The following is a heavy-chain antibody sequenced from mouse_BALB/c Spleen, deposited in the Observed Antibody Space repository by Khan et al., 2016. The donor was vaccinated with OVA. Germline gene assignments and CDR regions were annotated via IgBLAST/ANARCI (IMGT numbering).Heavy chain of an antibody. D-gene: IGHD2-12*01. Sequence: LQESGSELVRPGASVKLSCKASGYTFTSYWMHWVKQRPGHGLEWIGDIYPGSGSTNYDEKFKSKATLTVDTSSRTAYMQLSSLTSADSAVYYCTSWSYWFACWGQGPLVTVTA. CDR2: IYPGSGST. V-gene: IGHV1S22*01. J-gene: IGHJ3*01. CDR1: GYTFTSYW. CDR3: TSWSYWFAC.